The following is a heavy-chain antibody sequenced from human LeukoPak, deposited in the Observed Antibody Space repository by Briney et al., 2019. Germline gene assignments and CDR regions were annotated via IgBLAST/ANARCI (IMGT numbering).Heavy chain of an antibody. D-gene: IGHD6-13*01. CDR3: ARDIAAAGQYLFDY. Sequence: VASVKVSCKASGYTFTSYGISWVRQAPGQGLEWMGWISAYNGNTNYAQKLQGRVTMTTDTSTSTAYMELRSLRPDDTAVYYCARDIAAAGQYLFDYWGQGTLVTVSS. V-gene: IGHV1-18*01. CDR2: ISAYNGNT. J-gene: IGHJ4*02. CDR1: GYTFTSYG.